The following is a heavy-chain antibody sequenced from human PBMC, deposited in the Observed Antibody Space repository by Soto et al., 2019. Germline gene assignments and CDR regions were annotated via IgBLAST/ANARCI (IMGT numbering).Heavy chain of an antibody. Sequence: ASVKVSCKASGYTFTSYAMHWVRQAPGQRLEWMGWINAGNGNTKYSQKFQGRVTITRDTSASTAYMELSSLRSEDTAVYYCARARVGAPNNWFDPWGQGTLVTVSS. CDR1: GYTFTSYA. D-gene: IGHD1-26*01. CDR2: INAGNGNT. J-gene: IGHJ5*02. CDR3: ARARVGAPNNWFDP. V-gene: IGHV1-3*01.